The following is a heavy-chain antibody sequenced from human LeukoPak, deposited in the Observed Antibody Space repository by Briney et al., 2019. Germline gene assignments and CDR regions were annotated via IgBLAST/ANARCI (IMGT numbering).Heavy chain of an antibody. D-gene: IGHD6-13*01. CDR3: ARQGYSSSYLDY. CDR2: ISGSGGST. V-gene: IGHV3-23*01. CDR1: GFTFSSYA. J-gene: IGHJ4*02. Sequence: GGSLRLSCAASGFTFSSYAMSWVRQAPGKGLEWVSAISGSGGSTYYADSVKGRFTISRDNAKNSLYLQMNSPRAEDTAVYYCARQGYSSSYLDYWGQGTLVTVSS.